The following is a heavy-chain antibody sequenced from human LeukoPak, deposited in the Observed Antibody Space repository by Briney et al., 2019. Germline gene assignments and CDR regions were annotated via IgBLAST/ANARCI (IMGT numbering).Heavy chain of an antibody. J-gene: IGHJ3*02. CDR3: AAGIAAAGSYAFDI. D-gene: IGHD6-13*01. CDR1: GYTFTSYA. CDR2: INTNTGNP. V-gene: IGHV7-4-1*02. Sequence: GASVKVSCKASGYTFTSYAMNWVRQAPGQGLEWMGWINTNTGNPTYAQGFTGRFVFSLDTSVSTAYLQISSLKAEDTAVYYCAAGIAAAGSYAFDIWGQGTMVTVSS.